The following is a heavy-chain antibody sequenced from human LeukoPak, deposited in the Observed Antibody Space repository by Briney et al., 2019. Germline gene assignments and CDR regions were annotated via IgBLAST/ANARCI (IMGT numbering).Heavy chain of an antibody. CDR3: ASSWTSRILTAPKPNGGMDV. CDR1: GFTVSSNY. CDR2: IYSGGST. V-gene: IGHV3-53*01. Sequence: TGGSLRLSCAASGFTVSSNYMSWVRQAPGKGLEWVSVIYSGGSTYYADSVKGRFTISRDNSKNTLYLQMNSLRAEDTAVYYCASSWTSRILTAPKPNGGMDVWGQGTTVTVSS. D-gene: IGHD3-9*01. J-gene: IGHJ6*02.